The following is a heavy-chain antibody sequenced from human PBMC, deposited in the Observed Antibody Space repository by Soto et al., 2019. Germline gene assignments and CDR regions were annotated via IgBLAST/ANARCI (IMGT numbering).Heavy chain of an antibody. D-gene: IGHD3-3*01. CDR2: ISYDGSNK. CDR1: GFTFSSYA. Sequence: LRLSCAASGFTFSSYAMHWVRQAPGKGLEWVAIISYDGSNKYYADSVKGRFTVSRDNSKNTLYLQMNSLRAEDTAVYYCASSSHDFWSGYYRQRDYYYYYGMDVWGQGTTVTVSS. V-gene: IGHV3-30-3*01. CDR3: ASSSHDFWSGYYRQRDYYYYYGMDV. J-gene: IGHJ6*02.